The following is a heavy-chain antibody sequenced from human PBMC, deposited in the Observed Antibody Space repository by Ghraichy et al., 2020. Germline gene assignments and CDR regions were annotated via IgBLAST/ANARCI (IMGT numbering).Heavy chain of an antibody. CDR3: ARGTTVTTLSYFDY. J-gene: IGHJ4*02. D-gene: IGHD4-17*01. CDR1: GGSISSGGYY. V-gene: IGHV4-31*03. CDR2: IYYSGST. Sequence: SETLSLTCTVSGGSISSGGYYWSWIRQHPGKGLEWIGYIYYSGSTYYNPSLKSRVTISVDTSKNQFSLKLSSVTAADTAVYYCARGTTVTTLSYFDYWGQGTLVTVSS.